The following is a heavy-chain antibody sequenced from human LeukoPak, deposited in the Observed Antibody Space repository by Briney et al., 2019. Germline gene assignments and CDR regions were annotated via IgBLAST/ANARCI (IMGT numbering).Heavy chain of an antibody. J-gene: IGHJ4*02. V-gene: IGHV4-61*02. CDR2: IYTSGST. D-gene: IGHD6-13*01. CDR1: GGSISSGSYY. CDR3: ASPPAGYSSSWYGN. Sequence: SQTLSLTCTVSGGSISSGSYYWSWIRQPAGKGLEWIGRIYTSGSTNYNPSLKRRVTISVDTSKNQFSLKLSSVTAADTAVYYCASPPAGYSSSWYGNWGQGTLVTVSS.